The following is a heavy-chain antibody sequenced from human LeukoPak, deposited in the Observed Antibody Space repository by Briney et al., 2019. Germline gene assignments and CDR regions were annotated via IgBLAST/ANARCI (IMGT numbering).Heavy chain of an antibody. CDR3: ARDKVGVVRGVSDY. CDR1: GFTFSSYS. V-gene: IGHV3-21*04. Sequence: GGSLRLSCAASGFTFSSYSMNWVRQAPGKGLEWVSSISSSSSYIYYADSVKGRFTISRDNAKNSLYLQMNSLRAEDTAVYYCARDKVGVVRGVSDYWGQGTLVTVSS. J-gene: IGHJ4*02. CDR2: ISSSSSYI. D-gene: IGHD3-10*01.